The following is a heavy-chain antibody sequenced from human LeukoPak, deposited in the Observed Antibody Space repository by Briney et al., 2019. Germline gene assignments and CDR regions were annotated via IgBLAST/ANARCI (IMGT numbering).Heavy chain of an antibody. CDR3: AKEVLDYEIPYWYFDL. D-gene: IGHD4-17*01. J-gene: IGHJ2*01. CDR1: GFTFSSYA. V-gene: IGHV3-23*01. CDR2: ISGSGGST. Sequence: GGSLRLSCAASGFTFSSYAMSWVRQAPGKGLEWVSAISGSGGSTYYADSVKGRFTISRDNSKNTLYLQMNSLRAEDTGVYHCAKEVLDYEIPYWYFDLWGLGTLVTVSS.